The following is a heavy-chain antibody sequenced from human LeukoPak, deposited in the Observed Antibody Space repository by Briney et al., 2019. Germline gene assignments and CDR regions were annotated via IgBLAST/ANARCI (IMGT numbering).Heavy chain of an antibody. Sequence: GASVKVSCKASGYTFINYCLRWMRQAPGQGLEWMGWISGYNGKTKYAQRLQGRVTMTTDTSTSTAYMEPRSLRSDDTAVYYCARDIDSDYGDSYLDYWGQGTLVSVSS. D-gene: IGHD4-17*01. V-gene: IGHV1-18*01. CDR2: ISGYNGKT. J-gene: IGHJ4*02. CDR1: GYTFINYC. CDR3: ARDIDSDYGDSYLDY.